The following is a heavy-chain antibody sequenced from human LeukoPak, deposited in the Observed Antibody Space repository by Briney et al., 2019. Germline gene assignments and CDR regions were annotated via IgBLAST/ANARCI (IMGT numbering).Heavy chain of an antibody. J-gene: IGHJ4*02. Sequence: SETLSLTCTVSGGSISSYYWSWIRQPPGKGLEWIGNIYYSGSTSYNPSLKSRVTISVDTSKNQFSLKLSSVTAADTAVYYCARGGDSSGYYYPVFDYWGQGTLVTVSS. CDR3: ARGGDSSGYYYPVFDY. CDR1: GGSISSYY. V-gene: IGHV4-59*01. D-gene: IGHD3-22*01. CDR2: IYYSGST.